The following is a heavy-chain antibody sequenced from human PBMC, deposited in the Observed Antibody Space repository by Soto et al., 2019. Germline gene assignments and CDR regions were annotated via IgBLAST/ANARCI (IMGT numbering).Heavy chain of an antibody. D-gene: IGHD6-19*01. V-gene: IGHV4-39*01. CDR2: TQYSGNT. CDR1: GGSVSSTTYY. CDR3: ARRITVVGHYFDY. Sequence: QVQLQESGPGLAKPSETLSLTCTVSGGSVSSTTYYWGWIRQPPGKGLEWIGSTQYSGNTYYNPSLTSRVTISVDTSKNQFSLKLRSVTATDTAVYYCARRITVVGHYFDYWGQGALVTVPS. J-gene: IGHJ4*02.